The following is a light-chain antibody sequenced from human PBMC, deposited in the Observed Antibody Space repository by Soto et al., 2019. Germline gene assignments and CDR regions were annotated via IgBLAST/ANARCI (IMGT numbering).Light chain of an antibody. CDR3: QQRNSYWLS. CDR1: QGISSY. CDR2: AVS. J-gene: IGKJ4*01. V-gene: IGKV1-9*01. Sequence: DIQLTQSPSFLSASVGDRVTITCRASQGISSYFAWYQQKPGKAPKLLIYAVSTLQSGVPSRFSGSASGTEFSLTISSPQTEDFATYYCQQRNSYWLSFGGGTKVEIK.